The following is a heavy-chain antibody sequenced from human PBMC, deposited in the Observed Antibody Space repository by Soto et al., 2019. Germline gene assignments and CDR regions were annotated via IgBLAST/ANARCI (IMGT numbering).Heavy chain of an antibody. CDR1: GFTLSNVW. Sequence: PGGSLRLSCAASGFTLSNVWMNWVRQAPGKGLEWVGRIKSKAHGGTIDYAAPVKGRFTISRDDSKDTLYLEMNSLKTEDTAVYYCTAEDGWFDPWGQGTLVTVSS. J-gene: IGHJ5*02. CDR2: IKSKAHGGTI. V-gene: IGHV3-15*07. CDR3: TAEDGWFDP.